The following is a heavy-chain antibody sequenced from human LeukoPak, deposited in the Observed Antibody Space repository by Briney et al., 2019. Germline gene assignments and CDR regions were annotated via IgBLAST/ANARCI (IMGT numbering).Heavy chain of an antibody. V-gene: IGHV4-39*01. J-gene: IGHJ4*02. Sequence: PSETLSLTCTVSGGSISSSSYSWGWIRQPPGKGLEWIGSIYYSGSTYYNPSLKSRVTISVDTSKNQFSLKLSSVTAADTAVYYCARHYEYSYGWAPFSFDYWGQGTLVTVSS. CDR3: ARHYEYSYGWAPFSFDY. CDR2: IYYSGST. D-gene: IGHD5-18*01. CDR1: GGSISSSSYS.